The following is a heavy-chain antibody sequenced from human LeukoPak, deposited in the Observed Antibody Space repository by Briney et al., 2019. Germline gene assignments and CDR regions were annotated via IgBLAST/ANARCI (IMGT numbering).Heavy chain of an antibody. J-gene: IGHJ6*02. CDR1: GGSISSSNW. V-gene: IGHV4-4*02. CDR3: AGALGYCSSTSCLGNYYYYYGMDV. CDR2: IYHSGST. Sequence: SETLSLTCAVSGGSISSSNWWSWVRQPPGKGLEWIGEIYHSGSTNYNPSLKSRVTISVDKSKNQFSLKLSSVTAADTAVYYCAGALGYCSSTSCLGNYYYYYGMDVWGQGTTVTVSS. D-gene: IGHD2-2*01.